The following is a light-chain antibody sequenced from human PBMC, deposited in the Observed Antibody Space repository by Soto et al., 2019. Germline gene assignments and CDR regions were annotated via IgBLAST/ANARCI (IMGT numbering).Light chain of an antibody. V-gene: IGLV2-8*01. J-gene: IGLJ2*01. CDR2: AVT. CDR3: SSYAGSNPVV. Sequence: QSALTQPPSASGSPGQSVTISCTGTSSEVGGYNYVSWYQQHPGKVPKLIIYAVTKRPSGVPDRFPGSKSGNTASLTVSGLQADDEADYYCSSYAGSNPVVFGGGTKLTVL. CDR1: SSEVGGYNY.